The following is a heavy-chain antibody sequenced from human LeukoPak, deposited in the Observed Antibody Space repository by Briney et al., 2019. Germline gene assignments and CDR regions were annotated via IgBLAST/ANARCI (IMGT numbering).Heavy chain of an antibody. CDR2: ISGSGGST. Sequence: GGSLRLSCAASGFTFSSYAMSWVRQAPGKGLEWVSAISGSGGSTYYADSVKGRFTISRDNSKNTLHLQMNSLRAEDTAVYYCAKGLEYYGGNWFDPWGQGTLVTVSS. J-gene: IGHJ5*02. V-gene: IGHV3-23*01. CDR3: AKGLEYYGGNWFDP. D-gene: IGHD3-10*01. CDR1: GFTFSSYA.